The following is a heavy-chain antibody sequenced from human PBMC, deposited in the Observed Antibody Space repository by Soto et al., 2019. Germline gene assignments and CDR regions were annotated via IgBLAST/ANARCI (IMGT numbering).Heavy chain of an antibody. Sequence: QVQLVQSGAEVTKPGASVKVSCKTSGYPFSTYGLSWVRQAPGQGLEWMGWSVANSGNRIYAQKFQGRVTMYTDRSTNTGYMELRSLTSDDSALYYCARVAGYGSVNRFFDNWGQGTLVTVS. V-gene: IGHV1-18*01. CDR3: ARVAGYGSVNRFFDN. CDR1: GYPFSTYG. CDR2: SVANSGNR. D-gene: IGHD3-10*01. J-gene: IGHJ4*02.